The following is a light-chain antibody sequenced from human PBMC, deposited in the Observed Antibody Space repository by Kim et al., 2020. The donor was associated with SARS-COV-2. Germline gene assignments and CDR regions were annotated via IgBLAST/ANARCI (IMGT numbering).Light chain of an antibody. CDR2: DVT. Sequence: QSALTQPASVSGSPGQSITISCTGTSSDLGGYDIVSWYQQHPDKVPKVIIYDVTKRPSGVSSRFSGSKSGNTASLTISGLQADDEADYYCSSYTNSQIYVLGSGTQLTVL. CDR3: SSYTNSQIYV. V-gene: IGLV2-14*03. J-gene: IGLJ1*01. CDR1: SSDLGGYDI.